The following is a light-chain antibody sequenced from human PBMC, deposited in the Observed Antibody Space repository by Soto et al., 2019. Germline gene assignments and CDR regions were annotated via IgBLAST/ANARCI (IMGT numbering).Light chain of an antibody. CDR2: GAS. J-gene: IGKJ1*01. V-gene: IGKV3-15*01. CDR3: QQYNNWPRGT. Sequence: EIVMTQSPATLSVSPGERATLSRRASQSVSSNLAWYQQKPGQAPRLLIYGASTRATGIPARFSGSGSGTEFTLTISSLQSEDFAVYYCQQYNNWPRGTFGQGTKVVIK. CDR1: QSVSSN.